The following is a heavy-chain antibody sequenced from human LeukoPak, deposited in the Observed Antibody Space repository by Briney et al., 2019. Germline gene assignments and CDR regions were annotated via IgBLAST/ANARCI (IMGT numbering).Heavy chain of an antibody. D-gene: IGHD7-27*01. CDR2: ISYDGSNK. CDR3: AKDGDSGWFDP. J-gene: IGHJ5*02. Sequence: GRSLRLSCAACGFTFSSYGMHWVRQAPGKGLEWVAGISYDGSNKYYADSVTGRFTISRDNSKNTLYLQMNSLRAEDKAVYYCAKDGDSGWFDPWGQGTLVTVPS. CDR1: GFTFSSYG. V-gene: IGHV3-30*18.